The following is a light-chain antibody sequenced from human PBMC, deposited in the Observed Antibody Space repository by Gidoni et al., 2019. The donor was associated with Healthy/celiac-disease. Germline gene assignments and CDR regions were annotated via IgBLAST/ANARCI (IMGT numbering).Light chain of an antibody. V-gene: IGKV4-1*01. J-gene: IGKJ4*01. CDR1: QSVLYSSNHKNY. Sequence: DIVMTQSPDSLAVSLGERATINCKSSQSVLYSSNHKNYFAWYQQKPGQPPKLLIYWASTRESGVPDRFSGSGSGTDFTLTISSLQAEDVAVYYCQQYYSTPQLTFGGGTKVEIK. CDR2: WAS. CDR3: QQYYSTPQLT.